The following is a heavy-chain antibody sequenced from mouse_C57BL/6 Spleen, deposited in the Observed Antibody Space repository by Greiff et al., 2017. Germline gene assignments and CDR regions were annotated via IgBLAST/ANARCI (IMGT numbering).Heavy chain of an antibody. D-gene: IGHD1-1*01. CDR1: GFTFSDYY. CDR3: ARPSYYYGSSYRYAMDY. J-gene: IGHJ4*01. CDR2: ISNGGGST. V-gene: IGHV5-12*01. Sequence: EVMLVESGGGLVQPGGSLKLSCAASGFTFSDYYMYWVRQTPEKRLEWVAYISNGGGSTYYPDTVKGRFTISRDNAKNTLYLQMSRLKSEDTAMYYCARPSYYYGSSYRYAMDYWGQGTSVTVSS.